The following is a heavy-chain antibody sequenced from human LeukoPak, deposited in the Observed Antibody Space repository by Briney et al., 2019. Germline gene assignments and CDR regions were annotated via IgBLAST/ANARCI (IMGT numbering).Heavy chain of an antibody. D-gene: IGHD6-19*01. CDR1: GYTFTGYY. Sequence: ASVKVSCKASGYTFTGYYMHGVRQAPGRGREWMGWINPNSGGTNYAQKFQGRVTMTRDTSISTAYMELSRLRSDDTAVYYCARSIAVAGNYGMDVWGQGTTVTVSS. J-gene: IGHJ6*02. CDR3: ARSIAVAGNYGMDV. V-gene: IGHV1-2*02. CDR2: INPNSGGT.